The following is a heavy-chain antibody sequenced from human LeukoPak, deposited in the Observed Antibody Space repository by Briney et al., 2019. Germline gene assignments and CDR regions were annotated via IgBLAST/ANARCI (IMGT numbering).Heavy chain of an antibody. J-gene: IGHJ5*02. D-gene: IGHD3-10*01. CDR2: IYYSGST. Sequence: SETLSLTCTVSGGSISRSSYYWGWIRQPPGKGLEWIGSIYYSGSTYYNPSLKSRVTISVDTSKNQFSLKLSSVTAADTAVYYCASLLWFGELSPVNWFDPWGQGTLVTVSS. CDR1: GGSISRSSYY. V-gene: IGHV4-39*01. CDR3: ASLLWFGELSPVNWFDP.